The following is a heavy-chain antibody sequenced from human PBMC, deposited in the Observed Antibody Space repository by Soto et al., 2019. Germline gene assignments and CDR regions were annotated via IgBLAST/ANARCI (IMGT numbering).Heavy chain of an antibody. Sequence: SETLSLTCAVSGGSISRGGYSWSWIRQPPGRGLEWIGYIYHSGSTYYNPSLKSRVTISVDRSKNQFSLKLSSVTAADTAVYYCARSYYYDSSGSSPPYYFDYWRQGTLVTVSS. CDR3: ARSYYYDSSGSSPPYYFDY. CDR1: GGSISRGGYS. V-gene: IGHV4-30-2*01. D-gene: IGHD3-22*01. CDR2: IYHSGST. J-gene: IGHJ4*02.